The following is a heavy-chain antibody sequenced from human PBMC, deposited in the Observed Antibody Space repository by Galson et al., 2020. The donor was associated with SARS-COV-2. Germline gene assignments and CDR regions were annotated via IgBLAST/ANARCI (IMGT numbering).Heavy chain of an antibody. J-gene: IGHJ6*03. V-gene: IGHV3-23*01. CDR3: AKGDDFVVVCGYYYMDV. CDR1: GFTFSSYA. D-gene: IGHD2-15*01. Sequence: GGSLRLSCAASGFTFSSYAMNWVRQAPGKGLEWVSDISGRGGSTDYADSVKGRFTISRDNSTNTLYLQMTSLRAEDTAVYYCAKGDDFVVVCGYYYMDVWGTGTTVTVSS. CDR2: ISGRGGST.